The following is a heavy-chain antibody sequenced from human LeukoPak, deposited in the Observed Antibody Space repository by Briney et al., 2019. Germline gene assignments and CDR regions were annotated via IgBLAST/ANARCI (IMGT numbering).Heavy chain of an antibody. CDR1: DGSISSGSYY. CDR2: IYTSGST. Sequence: SQTLSLTRTVSDGSISSGSYYWSWIRQPAGKGLEWIGRIYTSGSTNYNPSLKSRVTISVDTSKNQFSLKLSSVTAADTAVYYCARGISGEFDYWGQGTLVTVSS. CDR3: ARGISGEFDY. J-gene: IGHJ4*02. V-gene: IGHV4-61*02. D-gene: IGHD6-19*01.